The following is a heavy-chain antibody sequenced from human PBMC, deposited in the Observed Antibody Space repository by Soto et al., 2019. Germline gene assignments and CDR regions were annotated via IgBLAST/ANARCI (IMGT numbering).Heavy chain of an antibody. D-gene: IGHD1-26*01. CDR2: ISISGGST. CDR1: GFTFSSYA. CDR3: VKSRPTVGAREIDY. J-gene: IGHJ4*02. V-gene: IGHV3-23*01. Sequence: EVQLLESGGGLVQPGGSLRLSCAASGFTFSSYAMSWVRQAPGKGLEWVSTISISGGSTYYADSVKGRFTISRDNSKNTLYLQMNSLRAEDTAVYYCVKSRPTVGAREIDYWGQGTLVTVSS.